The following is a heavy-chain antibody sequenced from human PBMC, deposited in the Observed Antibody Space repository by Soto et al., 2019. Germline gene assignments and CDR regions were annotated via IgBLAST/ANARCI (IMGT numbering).Heavy chain of an antibody. CDR3: ARDTTYTYYYGSGRAYGMDV. CDR2: ISSSSSYI. Sequence: ESGGGLVKPGGSLRLSCAASGFTFSSYSMNWVRQAPGKGLEWVSSISSSSSYIYYADSVKGRFTISRDNAKNSLYLQMNSLRAEDTAVYYCARDTTYTYYYGSGRAYGMDVWGQGTTVTVSS. CDR1: GFTFSSYS. D-gene: IGHD3-10*01. J-gene: IGHJ6*02. V-gene: IGHV3-21*01.